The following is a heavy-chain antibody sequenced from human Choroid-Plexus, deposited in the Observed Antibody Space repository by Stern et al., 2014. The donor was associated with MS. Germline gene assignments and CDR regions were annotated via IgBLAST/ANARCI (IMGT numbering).Heavy chain of an antibody. V-gene: IGHV3-30*18. Sequence: VQLVESGGGVVQPGRPLRISCAASGFSFSRFGMHWVRQAPGKGLEWVALISYDGSKDYADSVKGRFAISRDNSKNTLYLQMNSLRAEDTAVYYCAKDRQYLTFFFDFWGQGSLVTVSS. J-gene: IGHJ4*02. CDR3: AKDRQYLTFFFDF. CDR2: ISYDGSK. CDR1: GFSFSRFG. D-gene: IGHD2/OR15-2a*01.